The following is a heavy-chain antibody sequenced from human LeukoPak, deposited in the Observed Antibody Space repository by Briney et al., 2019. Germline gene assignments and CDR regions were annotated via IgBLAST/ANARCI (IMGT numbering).Heavy chain of an antibody. J-gene: IGHJ5*02. CDR1: GGTFSSYA. CDR2: IIPILGIA. V-gene: IGHV1-69*04. Sequence: SVKVSCKASGGTFSSYAISWVRKAPGQGLEWMGRIIPILGIANYAQKFQGRVTIIADKSTSTAYMELSSLRSEDTAVYYCAGGEEQLGGRFDPWGQGTLVTVSS. CDR3: AGGEEQLGGRFDP. D-gene: IGHD6-6*01.